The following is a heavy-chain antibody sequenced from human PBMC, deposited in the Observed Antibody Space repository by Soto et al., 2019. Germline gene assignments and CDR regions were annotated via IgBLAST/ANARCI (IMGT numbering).Heavy chain of an antibody. Sequence: LSLTCTVSGDSISSNSYYWGLIRQPPGKGLEWIGSIYYSGSTYYNPSLKSRVTISVDTSKNPFSLKLSSVTAADTAVYYCARTLRSSFTYFDYWGQGTLVTVS. CDR3: ARTLRSSFTYFDY. D-gene: IGHD6-13*01. J-gene: IGHJ4*02. CDR2: IYYSGST. CDR1: GDSISSNSYY. V-gene: IGHV4-39*01.